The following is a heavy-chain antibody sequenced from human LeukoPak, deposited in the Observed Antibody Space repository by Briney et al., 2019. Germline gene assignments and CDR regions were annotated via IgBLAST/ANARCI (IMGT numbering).Heavy chain of an antibody. V-gene: IGHV3-21*01. D-gene: IGHD3-16*01. Sequence: GGSLRLSCAASGFTFKTYTMHWVRQAPGMGPEWVSSISSSSSYIFYADSVKGRFTISRDNAKNSLYLQMSSLRAEDAAVYYCAREGGYQYYYAMDVWGQGTTVTASS. CDR1: GFTFKTYT. CDR3: AREGGYQYYYAMDV. CDR2: ISSSSSYI. J-gene: IGHJ6*02.